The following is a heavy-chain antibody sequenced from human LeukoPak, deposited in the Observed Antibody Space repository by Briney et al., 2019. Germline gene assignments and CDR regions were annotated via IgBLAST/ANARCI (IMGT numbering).Heavy chain of an antibody. J-gene: IGHJ4*02. Sequence: QPGGSLRLSCAASGFTFSSYWLHWVRQAPGKGLVWVSRINSDGSSTSYADSVKGRFTISRDNAKNTLYLQMNSLRAEDTAVYYCARDSSSREYYFDYWGQGTLVTVSS. CDR1: GFTFSSYW. V-gene: IGHV3-74*01. CDR3: ARDSSSREYYFDY. D-gene: IGHD6-6*01. CDR2: INSDGSST.